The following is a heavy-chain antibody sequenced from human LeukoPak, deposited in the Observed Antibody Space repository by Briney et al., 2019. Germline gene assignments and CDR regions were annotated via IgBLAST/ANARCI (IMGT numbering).Heavy chain of an antibody. CDR2: ITGDGVTT. CDR3: AKERRRVDASMIRSYYFDY. D-gene: IGHD3-16*01. CDR1: GFPFSSSA. Sequence: GGSLRLSCAASGFPFSSSAMSWVRQTPANGLEWVSSITGDGVTTYYADSVKGRFTISRDNSKNVLFLQMNSLGAEDSASYFCAKERRRVDASMIRSYYFDYWGQGTPVTVSS. J-gene: IGHJ4*02. V-gene: IGHV3-23*01.